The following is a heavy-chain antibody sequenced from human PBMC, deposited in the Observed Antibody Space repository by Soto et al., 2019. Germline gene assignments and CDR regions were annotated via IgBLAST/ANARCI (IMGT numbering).Heavy chain of an antibody. J-gene: IGHJ4*02. CDR2: INPILDST. CDR3: ATMKRARLDS. D-gene: IGHD6-25*01. Sequence: QEQVVQSGPAMKEPGSSVKVSCRASGIMSSGYGFSWVRQAPGQGLEWVGMINPILDSTHFAQNLQGRVSLSVDKSTDTAYLEVTSLRLEDTAIYFWATMKRARLDSWGRGTVVTVSS. CDR1: GIMSSGYG. V-gene: IGHV1-69*09.